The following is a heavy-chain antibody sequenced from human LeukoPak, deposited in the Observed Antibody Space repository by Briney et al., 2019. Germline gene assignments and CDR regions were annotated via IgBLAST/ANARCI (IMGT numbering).Heavy chain of an antibody. CDR2: FDPEDVET. D-gene: IGHD2/OR15-2a*01. J-gene: IGHJ4*02. CDR1: GNTFTDLS. Sequence: ASVKVSCKVSGNTFTDLSMNWVRQAPGKGLEWMGGFDPEDVETIYAQKFQGRVTMTEDTSTATAYMELSSLRPDDRAVYYCATDFYRGRQFDYWGQGTLVTVSS. CDR3: ATDFYRGRQFDY. V-gene: IGHV1-24*01.